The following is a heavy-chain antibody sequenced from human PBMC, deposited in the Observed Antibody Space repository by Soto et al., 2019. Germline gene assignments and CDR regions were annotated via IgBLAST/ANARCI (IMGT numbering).Heavy chain of an antibody. CDR2: INPNSGGT. Sequence: QVQLVQSGAEVKKPGASVKVSCKASGYTFTGYYMHWVRQAPGQGLEWMGWINPNSGGTNYAQKFQGRVTMTRDTSISTAYMELSRLRSDDTAVYYCARVGGVYYDSSGYYASYGMDVCGQRTTVTVSS. CDR1: GYTFTGYY. D-gene: IGHD3-22*01. J-gene: IGHJ6*02. CDR3: ARVGGVYYDSSGYYASYGMDV. V-gene: IGHV1-2*02.